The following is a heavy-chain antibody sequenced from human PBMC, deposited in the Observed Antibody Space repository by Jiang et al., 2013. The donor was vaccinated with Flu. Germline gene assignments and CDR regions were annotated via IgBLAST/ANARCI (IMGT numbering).Heavy chain of an antibody. Sequence: GWSLDSLVQPLDSVLAITPCTGSGRFQGRARSGSQGIGWKSSVTAYADSVKGRFTISRDNAKSSLYLQMNNLRREDTAFYFCIRDLYSRIDLAGRFDSWGQGTLVSVSS. V-gene: IGHV3-9*01. D-gene: IGHD6-13*01. J-gene: IGHJ5*01. CDR3: IRDLYSRIDLAGRFDS. CDR2: IGWKSSVT. CDR1: DSVLAITP.